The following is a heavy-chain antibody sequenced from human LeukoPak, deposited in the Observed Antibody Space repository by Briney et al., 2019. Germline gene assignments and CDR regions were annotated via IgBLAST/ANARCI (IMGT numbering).Heavy chain of an antibody. CDR1: GFTFSSYA. J-gene: IGHJ4*02. CDR3: AKGGRAVTTDPIDY. Sequence: GGALRPSCAASGFTFSSYAMSWVRQAPGKGLEWVSAISGSGGSTYYADSVKGRFTISRDNSKNTLYLQMNSLRAEDTAVYYCAKGGRAVTTDPIDYWGQGTLVTVSS. CDR2: ISGSGGST. V-gene: IGHV3-23*01. D-gene: IGHD4-17*01.